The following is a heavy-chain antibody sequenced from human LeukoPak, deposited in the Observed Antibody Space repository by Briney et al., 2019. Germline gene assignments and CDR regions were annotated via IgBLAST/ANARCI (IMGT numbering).Heavy chain of an antibody. CDR1: GFTFSSYS. J-gene: IGHJ4*02. D-gene: IGHD5-12*01. CDR2: ISYDGSNK. Sequence: GGSLRLSCAAAGFTFSSYSMCWVRQAPGKGLEWVTVISYDGSNKYYRDSVKGRFTISRDNSKNTVYLQMNSLRVEDTAVYYCARGALEYSGYDQIFDYWAQGTLVTVSS. V-gene: IGHV3-30-3*01. CDR3: ARGALEYSGYDQIFDY.